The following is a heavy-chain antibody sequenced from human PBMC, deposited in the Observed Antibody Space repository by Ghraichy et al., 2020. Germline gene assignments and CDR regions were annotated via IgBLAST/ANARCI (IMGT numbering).Heavy chain of an antibody. CDR3: ARHAHHLHPHNWFDP. J-gene: IGHJ5*02. CDR2: IYYSGST. Sequence: SETLSLTCTVSGGSISSSSYYWGWIRQPPGKGLEWIGSIYYSGSTYYNPSLKSRVTISVDTSKNQFSLKLSSVTAADTAVYYCARHAHHLHPHNWFDPWGQGTLVTVSS. CDR1: GGSISSSSYY. V-gene: IGHV4-39*01.